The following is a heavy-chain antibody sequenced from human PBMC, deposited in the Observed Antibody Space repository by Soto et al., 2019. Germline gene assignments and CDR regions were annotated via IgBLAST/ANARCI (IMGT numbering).Heavy chain of an antibody. CDR1: GGDISTYY. Sequence: QVQLQESGPGLVKPSETLSLTCTVSGGDISTYYWTWIRQPAGKGLEWIGRIYSSGSTKYNPSLKSRVTMSLDTSKNQFSLRLSSVTAADTAVYYCARGQRFSDWFDPWGQGTLVTVS. CDR2: IYSSGST. J-gene: IGHJ5*02. CDR3: ARGQRFSDWFDP. V-gene: IGHV4-4*07. D-gene: IGHD3-3*01.